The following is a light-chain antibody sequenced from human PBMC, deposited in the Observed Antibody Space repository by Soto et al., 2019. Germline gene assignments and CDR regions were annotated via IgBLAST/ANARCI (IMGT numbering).Light chain of an antibody. CDR2: GAS. V-gene: IGKV3-15*01. J-gene: IGKJ1*01. Sequence: EIVMTQSPATLSVSPGERSTLSCRSSESGSSNLAWYQKKPGQAPRLLIYGASTRATGIPARFSGSGSGTEFTLTISSLQSEDFAIYFCQQYNNWPPDRTFGQGTKVEIK. CDR1: ESGSSN. CDR3: QQYNNWPPDRT.